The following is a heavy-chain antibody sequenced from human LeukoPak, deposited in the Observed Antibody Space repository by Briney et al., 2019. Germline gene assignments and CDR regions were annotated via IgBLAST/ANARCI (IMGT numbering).Heavy chain of an antibody. Sequence: GRSLRLSCAASGFTVSSYCISWVREAPGKGLVWVANIKQEGSEKYYVGSGKGRFTISRDNAKNSLYLQMTSLRAEDTAVYYCARGQYYFDYWGQGTLVTVSS. CDR1: GFTVSSYC. V-gene: IGHV3-7*04. CDR2: IKQEGSEK. CDR3: ARGQYYFDY. J-gene: IGHJ4*02. D-gene: IGHD6-19*01.